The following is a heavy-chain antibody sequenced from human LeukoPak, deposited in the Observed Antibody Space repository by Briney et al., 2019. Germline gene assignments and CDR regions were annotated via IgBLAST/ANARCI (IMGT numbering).Heavy chain of an antibody. V-gene: IGHV1-46*01. J-gene: IGHJ4*02. D-gene: IGHD1-1*01. CDR2: INPSGGNT. Sequence: ASVKVSCKASGYTFSTYYIHWVRQAPGQGLEWMGIINPSGGNTGYAQKFQGRVTMTRNTSISTAYMELSSLRSEDTAVYYCARGPPETGYFDYWGQGTLVTVSS. CDR1: GYTFSTYY. CDR3: ARGPPETGYFDY.